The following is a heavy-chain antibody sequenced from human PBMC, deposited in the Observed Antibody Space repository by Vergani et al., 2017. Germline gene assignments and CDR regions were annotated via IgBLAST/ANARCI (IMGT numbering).Heavy chain of an antibody. V-gene: IGHV3-30*02. CDR1: GFAFSSYG. J-gene: IGHJ4*02. D-gene: IGHD4-17*01. Sequence: QVQLVESGGGVVQPGGSLRLSCAASGFAFSSYGMHWVRQAPGKGLEWVAFIRYDGSNKYYADSVKGRFTISRDNSKNTLYLQMNSLRAEDTAVYYCAKDYGDYTYYLDYWGQGTLVTVSS. CDR2: IRYDGSNK. CDR3: AKDYGDYTYYLDY.